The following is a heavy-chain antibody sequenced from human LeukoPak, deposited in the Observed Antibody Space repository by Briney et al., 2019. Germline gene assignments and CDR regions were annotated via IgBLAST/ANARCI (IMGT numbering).Heavy chain of an antibody. CDR3: ARAGPNDHRFDY. J-gene: IGHJ4*02. D-gene: IGHD1-1*01. CDR1: GFTITSYA. CDR2: ISYHGSSQ. Sequence: GGSLRLSCAASGFTITSYAMHWVRQAPGKGLEWVAVISYHGSSQYYADSVKGRFTISRDTLKNTLYLQMFSLRPEDAAIYYCARAGPNDHRFDYWGQGTLVAVSS. V-gene: IGHV3-30-3*01.